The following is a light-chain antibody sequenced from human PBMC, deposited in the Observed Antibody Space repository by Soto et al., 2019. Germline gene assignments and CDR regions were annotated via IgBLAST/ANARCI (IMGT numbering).Light chain of an antibody. CDR2: STN. CDR3: VLYMGPGTWV. CDR1: SGSVSTSYY. Sequence: QTVVTQEPSFSVSPGGTVTLPCGLSSGSVSTSYYPSWYQQTPGQAPRTLFYSTNSRSSGVPDRFSASIVGDKAALTITGAQADDEYHYYCVLYMGPGTWVFGGGTKVTVL. J-gene: IGLJ3*02. V-gene: IGLV8-61*01.